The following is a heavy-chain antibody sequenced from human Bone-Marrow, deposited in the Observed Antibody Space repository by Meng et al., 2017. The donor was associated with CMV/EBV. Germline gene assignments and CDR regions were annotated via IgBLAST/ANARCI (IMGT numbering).Heavy chain of an antibody. CDR3: ARGGWQLDSYYFDY. CDR2: IYYGGST. D-gene: IGHD6-6*01. V-gene: IGHV4-30-4*08. Sequence: SETLSLTCTVSGGSISSGDYYWSWIRQPPGKGLEWIGYIYYGGSTYYNPSLKSRVTISVDTSKNQFSLKLSSVTAADTAVYYCARGGWQLDSYYFDYWGQGTLVTVSS. J-gene: IGHJ4*02. CDR1: GGSISSGDYY.